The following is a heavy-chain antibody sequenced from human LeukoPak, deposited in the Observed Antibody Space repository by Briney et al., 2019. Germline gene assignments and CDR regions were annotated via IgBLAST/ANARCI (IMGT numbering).Heavy chain of an antibody. CDR3: ARGSYCSGGSCYSNAFDI. Sequence: SETLSLTCTVSGYSISSGYYWGWIRQPPGKGLEWIGEINHSGSTNYNPSHKSRVTISVDTSKNQFSLKLSCVTAADTAVYYCARGSYCSGGSCYSNAFDIWGQGTMVTVSS. J-gene: IGHJ3*02. CDR2: INHSGST. D-gene: IGHD2-15*01. V-gene: IGHV4-38-2*02. CDR1: GYSISSGYY.